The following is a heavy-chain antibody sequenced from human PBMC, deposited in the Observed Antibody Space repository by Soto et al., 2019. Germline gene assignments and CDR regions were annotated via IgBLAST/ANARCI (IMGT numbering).Heavy chain of an antibody. CDR3: ARGTGELLGGAFDY. J-gene: IGHJ4*02. CDR1: GFTFSSYW. CDR2: INSDGSST. V-gene: IGHV3-74*02. D-gene: IGHD1-26*01. Sequence: VQLVESGGGVVQTGRSLRLSCAASGFTFSSYWMHWVRQAPGKGLVWVSRINSDGSSTSYADSVKGRFTISRDNAKNTLYLQMNSLRAEDTAVYYCARGTGELLGGAFDYWGQGTLVTVSS.